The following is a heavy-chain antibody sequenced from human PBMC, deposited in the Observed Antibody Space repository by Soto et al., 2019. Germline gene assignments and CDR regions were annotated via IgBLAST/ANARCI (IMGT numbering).Heavy chain of an antibody. CDR3: AKDLDIAVAGNYFDY. CDR2: ILYDGSKK. CDR1: GFTFSSYG. J-gene: IGHJ4*02. D-gene: IGHD6-19*01. Sequence: VGSLRLSCAASGFTFSSYGMHWVRQAPGKGLEWVAVILYDGSKKYYADSVKGRFTISRDNSKNTLYLQMSSLRAEDTAVYYCAKDLDIAVAGNYFDYWGQGTLVTVSS. V-gene: IGHV3-30*18.